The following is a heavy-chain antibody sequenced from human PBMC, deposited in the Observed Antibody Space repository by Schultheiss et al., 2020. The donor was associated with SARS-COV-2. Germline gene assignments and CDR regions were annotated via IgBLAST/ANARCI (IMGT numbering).Heavy chain of an antibody. CDR3: ARGGYSNYVIRRWFDP. D-gene: IGHD4-11*01. CDR1: GFTFSSYA. Sequence: GESLKISCAASGFTFSSYAMSWVRQAPGKGLEWVAVISYDGSNKYYADSVKGRFTISRDNSKNTLYLQMNSLRAEDTAVYYCARGGYSNYVIRRWFDPWGQGTLVTVSS. J-gene: IGHJ5*02. V-gene: IGHV3-30*03. CDR2: ISYDGSNK.